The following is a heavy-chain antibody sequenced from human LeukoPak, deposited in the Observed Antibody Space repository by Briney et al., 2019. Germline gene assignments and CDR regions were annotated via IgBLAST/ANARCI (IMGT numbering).Heavy chain of an antibody. Sequence: GGSLRLSCAASGFTFSSSWLTWVRQAPGKGLEGVANINQDGSEKYYVDSVKGRFTISRDNAKNSLYLQMNSLRAEDTALYYCARGHYDMGVWGQGTTVTVSS. J-gene: IGHJ6*02. V-gene: IGHV3-7*02. D-gene: IGHD3-16*01. CDR3: ARGHYDMGV. CDR1: GFTFSSSW. CDR2: INQDGSEK.